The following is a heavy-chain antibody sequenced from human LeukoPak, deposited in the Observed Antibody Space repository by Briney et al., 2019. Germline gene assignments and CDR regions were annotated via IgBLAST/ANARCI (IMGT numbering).Heavy chain of an antibody. Sequence: GGSLRLSCAASGFTFSSYAMHWVRQAPGKGLEWVAVISYDGSNKYYADSVKGRFTISRDNSKNTLYLQMNSLRAEDTAVYYCARDLFRIVVVPAASWGQGTLVAVSS. CDR3: ARDLFRIVVVPAAS. CDR1: GFTFSSYA. J-gene: IGHJ5*02. V-gene: IGHV3-30*04. CDR2: ISYDGSNK. D-gene: IGHD2-2*01.